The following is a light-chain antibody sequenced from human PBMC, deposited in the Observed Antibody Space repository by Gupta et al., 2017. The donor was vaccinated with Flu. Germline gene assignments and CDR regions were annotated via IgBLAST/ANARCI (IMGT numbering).Light chain of an antibody. J-gene: IGKJ1*01. V-gene: IGKV1-39*01. CDR3: QQTYTTPRT. CDR1: QSIALH. CDR2: SAS. Sequence: DIQLTQSPSSLSASVGDRVAITCRASQSIALHVNWYQQKPGKAPHLLIHSASALHTGVPSRFNGSGAWSEFTLTINSLQPEDSATYYCQQTYTTPRTFGQGTKLEIK.